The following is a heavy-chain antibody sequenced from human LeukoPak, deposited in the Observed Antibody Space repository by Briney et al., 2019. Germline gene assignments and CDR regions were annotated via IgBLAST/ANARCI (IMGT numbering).Heavy chain of an antibody. J-gene: IGHJ3*01. CDR1: RSSISSDYF. Sequence: PSETLSLTCAVSRSSISSDYFWGWIRQSPGKGLEWIASIHRGGNTYYNLSLKSRVTISMDTSKNHFSLKLTSVTAADTAVYYCARPRETATARDAFDVWGQGTMVTVS. CDR2: IHRGGNT. V-gene: IGHV4-38-2*01. CDR3: ARPRETATARDAFDV. D-gene: IGHD5-24*01.